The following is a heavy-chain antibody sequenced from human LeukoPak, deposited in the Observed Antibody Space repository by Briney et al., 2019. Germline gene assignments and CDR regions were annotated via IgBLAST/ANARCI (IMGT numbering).Heavy chain of an antibody. V-gene: IGHV4-31*03. CDR3: ARVVKVGRGGYTYYFDY. D-gene: IGHD5-24*01. Sequence: PSQTLSLTCTVSGGSISSGGYYWSWIRQHPGKGLECIGYIYYSGSTYYNPSLKSRVTISVDTSKNQFSLKLSSVTAADAAVYYCARVVKVGRGGYTYYFDYWGQGTLVTVSS. CDR2: IYYSGST. J-gene: IGHJ4*02. CDR1: GGSISSGGYY.